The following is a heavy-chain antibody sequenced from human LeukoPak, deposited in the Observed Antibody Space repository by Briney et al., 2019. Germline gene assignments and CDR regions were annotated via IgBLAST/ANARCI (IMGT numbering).Heavy chain of an antibody. J-gene: IGHJ4*02. V-gene: IGHV3-23*01. CDR2: ISGSGGST. Sequence: GGSLRLSCAASGFTFSSYAMSWVRQAPGKGLEWVSAISGSGGSTYYADSVKGRFTISRDNSKNTLYLQMNSLRAEDTAVYYCARLYYYDSSGSQTMDYWGQGTLVTVSS. D-gene: IGHD3-22*01. CDR3: ARLYYYDSSGSQTMDY. CDR1: GFTFSSYA.